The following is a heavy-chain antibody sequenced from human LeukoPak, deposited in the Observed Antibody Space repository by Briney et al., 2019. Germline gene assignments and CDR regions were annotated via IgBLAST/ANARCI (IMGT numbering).Heavy chain of an antibody. D-gene: IGHD4-23*01. V-gene: IGHV4-59*08. CDR2: IYNSWTT. Sequence: PSETLSLTWSVSGVSISNYHGSLFRQPPGKRLEGTGSIYNSWTTNYSPSLKSRITISVDTSKSQFSLKLTSVTAADRAVYYCVRLNKDGGSHLDFDCWGQGTLVTVSS. J-gene: IGHJ4*02. CDR1: GVSISNYH. CDR3: VRLNKDGGSHLDFDC.